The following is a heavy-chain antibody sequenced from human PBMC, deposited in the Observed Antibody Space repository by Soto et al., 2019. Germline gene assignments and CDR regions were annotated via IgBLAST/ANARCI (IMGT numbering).Heavy chain of an antibody. CDR3: ARDNWNTV. CDR2: VNGDGSRT. D-gene: IGHD1-20*01. V-gene: IGHV3-74*01. J-gene: IGHJ3*01. CDR1: GFTFSNYW. Sequence: EVQLVESGGGLVQPGGSLRLSCAASGFTFSNYWMHWVRQVPGKGLVWVSRVNGDGSRTFYADSVKGRFTISRDNAENTVFLQRNSLRAEDTAVYYCARDNWNTVWGQGTMFTVSS.